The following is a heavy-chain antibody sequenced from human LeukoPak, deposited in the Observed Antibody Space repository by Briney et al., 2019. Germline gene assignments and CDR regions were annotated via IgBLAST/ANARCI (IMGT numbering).Heavy chain of an antibody. CDR1: GGSISSSSYY. V-gene: IGHV4-39*01. J-gene: IGHJ4*02. CDR2: IYYSGSA. CDR3: ARPLYYYDSSGYYFTPYYFDY. D-gene: IGHD3-22*01. Sequence: PSETLSLTCTVSGGSISSSSYYWGWIRQPPGKGLEWIGSIYYSGSAYYNPSLKSRVTISVDTSKNQFSLKLSSVTAADTAVYYCARPLYYYDSSGYYFTPYYFDYWGQGTLVTVSS.